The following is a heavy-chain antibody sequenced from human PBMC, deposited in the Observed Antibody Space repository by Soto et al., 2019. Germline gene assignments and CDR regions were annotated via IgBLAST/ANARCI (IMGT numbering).Heavy chain of an antibody. V-gene: IGHV1-69*06. D-gene: IGHD4-17*01. J-gene: IGHJ4*02. CDR1: GGTFSSYA. CDR3: ARSHDYGDYEAYFDY. CDR2: IIPIFGTA. Sequence: ASVKVSCKASGGTFSSYAISWVRQAPGQGLEWMGGIIPIFGTANCAQKFQGRVTITADKSTSTAYMELSSLRSEDTAVYYCARSHDYGDYEAYFDYWGQGTLVTVSS.